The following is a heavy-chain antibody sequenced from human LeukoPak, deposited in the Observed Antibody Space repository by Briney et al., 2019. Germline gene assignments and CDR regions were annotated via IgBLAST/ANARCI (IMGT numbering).Heavy chain of an antibody. V-gene: IGHV3-74*01. CDR3: ARDYSSGWYDYFDY. J-gene: IGHJ4*02. Sequence: GGPLRLSCAASGFTFSSYWMHWVRKAPGKGLVWVSRINTDGSSTSYADSVKGRFTISRDNAKNTLYLQMNSLRAEDTAVYYCARDYSSGWYDYFDYWGQGTLVTVSS. CDR1: GFTFSSYW. D-gene: IGHD6-19*01. CDR2: INTDGSST.